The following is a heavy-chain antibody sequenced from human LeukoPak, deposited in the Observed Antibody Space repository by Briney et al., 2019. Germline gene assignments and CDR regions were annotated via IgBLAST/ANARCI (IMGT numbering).Heavy chain of an antibody. J-gene: IGHJ4*02. CDR3: ARGSYGSGSSYFDY. V-gene: IGHV3-53*01. CDR1: GFTVSSNY. CDR2: IYSGGST. Sequence: GGSLRLSCAASGFTVSSNYMSWVRQAPGKGLEWVSVIYSGGSTYYANSVKGRFTISRDKSKNTLYLQMNSLRAEETAVYYCARGSYGSGSSYFDYWGQGTLVTVSS. D-gene: IGHD3-10*01.